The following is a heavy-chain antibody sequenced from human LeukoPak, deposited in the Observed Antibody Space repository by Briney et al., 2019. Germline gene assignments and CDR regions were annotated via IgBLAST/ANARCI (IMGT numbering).Heavy chain of an antibody. CDR3: ARQSPYQLLSSHKYDAFDI. J-gene: IGHJ3*02. CDR1: GGSISSSSYY. Sequence: SETLSLTCTVSGGSISSSSYYWGWIRQPPGKGLEWIGSIYYSGSTYYNPSLKSRVTISVDTSKNQFSLKLSSVTAADTAVYYCARQSPYQLLSSHKYDAFDIWGQGTMVTVSS. CDR2: IYYSGST. V-gene: IGHV4-39*01. D-gene: IGHD2-2*01.